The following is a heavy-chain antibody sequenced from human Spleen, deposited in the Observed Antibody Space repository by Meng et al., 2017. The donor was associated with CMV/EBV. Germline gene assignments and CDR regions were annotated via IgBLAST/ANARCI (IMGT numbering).Heavy chain of an antibody. J-gene: IGHJ5*02. D-gene: IGHD3-16*01. CDR3: VRGGGENWFDP. V-gene: IGHV4-34*01. CDR2: INHTGST. CDR1: GGSFNGYF. Sequence: SETLSLTCAVYGGSFNGYFWTWVRQPPGKGLEWIGEINHTGSTNFNASLKSRVTMSVDRSKNQFSLKLRSVTAADTAVYYCVRGGGENWFDPWGQGTLVTVSS.